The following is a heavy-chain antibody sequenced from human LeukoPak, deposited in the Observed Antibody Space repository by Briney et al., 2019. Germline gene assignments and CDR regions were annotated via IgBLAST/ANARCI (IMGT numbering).Heavy chain of an antibody. J-gene: IGHJ4*02. CDR1: GFTFSSYG. V-gene: IGHV3-30*03. CDR2: ISYDGSNK. D-gene: IGHD4-23*01. CDR3: ARELLTVVTPGGVGY. Sequence: PGRSLRLSCAASGFTFSSYGMHWVRQAPGKGLEWVAVISYDGSNKYYADSVKGRFTISRDNSKNTLYLQMNSLRAEDTAVYYCARELLTVVTPGGVGYWGQGTLVTVSS.